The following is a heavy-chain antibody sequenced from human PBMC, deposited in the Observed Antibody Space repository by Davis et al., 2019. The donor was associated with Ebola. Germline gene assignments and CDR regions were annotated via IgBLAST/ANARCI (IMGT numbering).Heavy chain of an antibody. CDR3: ARDCALGGSCFFGDY. D-gene: IGHD2-15*01. J-gene: IGHJ4*02. V-gene: IGHV1-2*06. CDR2: INPNSGGT. Sequence: ASVKVSCKASGYTFTGYYMHWVRQAPGQGLEWMGRINPNSGGTNYAQKFQGRVTMTRDTSISTAYMELSRLRSDDTAVYYCARDCALGGSCFFGDYWGLGTLVTVSS. CDR1: GYTFTGYY.